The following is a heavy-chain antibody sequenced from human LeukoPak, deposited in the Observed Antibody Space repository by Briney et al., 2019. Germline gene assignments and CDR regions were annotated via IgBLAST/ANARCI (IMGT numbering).Heavy chain of an antibody. J-gene: IGHJ4*02. V-gene: IGHV3-53*01. CDR3: ARGGYDSGSYYKGPLYYFDY. D-gene: IGHD3-10*01. CDR2: IYSDNT. Sequence: GGSLRLSCTVSGFTVSSNSMSCVRQAPGKGLEWVSFIYSDNTHYSDSVKGRFTISRDNSKNTLYLQMNSMRAEDTAVYYCARGGYDSGSYYKGPLYYFDYWGQGTLVTVSS. CDR1: GFTVSSNS.